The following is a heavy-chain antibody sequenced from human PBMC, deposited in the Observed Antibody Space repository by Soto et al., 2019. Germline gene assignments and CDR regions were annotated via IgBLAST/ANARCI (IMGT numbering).Heavy chain of an antibody. CDR1: GFTFSSYA. CDR2: ISGSGGST. Sequence: GGSMRLSCADSGFTFSSYAMRWVRQDPGKGLEWVSAISGSGGSTYYADSVKGRFTISRDNSKNSLYLQMNSLRAEDTAVYYCAKGSSCGDYYFDCWGQGTLVTVSS. V-gene: IGHV3-23*01. CDR3: AKGSSCGDYYFDC. J-gene: IGHJ4*02. D-gene: IGHD4-17*01.